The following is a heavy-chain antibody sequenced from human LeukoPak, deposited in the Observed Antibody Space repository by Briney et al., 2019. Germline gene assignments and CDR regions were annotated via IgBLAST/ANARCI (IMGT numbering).Heavy chain of an antibody. D-gene: IGHD1-7*01. Sequence: GGSLRLSCAASGFTFSSYAMCWVRQAPGKGLEWVANTKQDGSERYYVDSVKGRFTISRDNAKNSLSLQMNNLRVEDTAVYYCARAGSHWHYVYWGQGTVVTVSS. V-gene: IGHV3-7*01. CDR3: ARAGSHWHYVY. J-gene: IGHJ4*02. CDR2: TKQDGSER. CDR1: GFTFSSYA.